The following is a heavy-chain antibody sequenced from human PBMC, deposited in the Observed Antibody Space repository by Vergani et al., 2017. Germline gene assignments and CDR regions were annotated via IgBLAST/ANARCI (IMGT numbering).Heavy chain of an antibody. CDR3: ARDAHYYDSGGDY. Sequence: EVQLVESGGGLVKPGGSLRLSCAASGFTFSSYSMNWVRQAPGKGLEWVSSISSSSSYIYYADSVKGRFTISRDNAKNSLYLQMNSLRAEDTAVYYCARDAHYYDSGGDYWGQGTLVTVSS. D-gene: IGHD3-22*01. V-gene: IGHV3-21*01. J-gene: IGHJ4*02. CDR2: ISSSSSYI. CDR1: GFTFSSYS.